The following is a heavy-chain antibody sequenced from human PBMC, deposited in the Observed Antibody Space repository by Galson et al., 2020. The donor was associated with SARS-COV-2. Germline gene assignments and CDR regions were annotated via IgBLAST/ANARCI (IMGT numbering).Heavy chain of an antibody. CDR1: GFTFSAYG. J-gene: IGHJ4*02. CDR3: ANGLCGGNCYLLDD. CDR2: ISNDGSKK. Sequence: GGSLRLSCAASGFTFSAYGMHWVRQAPGKGLEWVALISNDGSKKFYVDSVKGRFTISRDNSKNTVYLEMNSLRVEDTAVYYCANGLCGGNCYLLDDWGRGTLVTVSS. D-gene: IGHD2-21*02. V-gene: IGHV3-30*18.